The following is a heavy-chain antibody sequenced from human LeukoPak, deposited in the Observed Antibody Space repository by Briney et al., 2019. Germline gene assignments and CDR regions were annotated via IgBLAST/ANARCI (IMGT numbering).Heavy chain of an antibody. CDR1: GVSFSGYY. D-gene: IGHD6-19*01. CDR2: INHSGST. V-gene: IGHV4-34*01. CDR3: AILMGSGWSVPPSDY. J-gene: IGHJ4*02. Sequence: SETLSLTCAVYGVSFSGYYWSWIRQPPGKGLEWIGEINHSGSTNYNPSLKSRVTISVDTSKNQFSLKLSSVTAADTAVYYCAILMGSGWSVPPSDYWGQGTLVTVSS.